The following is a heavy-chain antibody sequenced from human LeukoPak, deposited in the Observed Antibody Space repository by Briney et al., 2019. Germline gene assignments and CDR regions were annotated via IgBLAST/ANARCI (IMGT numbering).Heavy chain of an antibody. CDR3: ARDAITMVRGVISSGGDY. CDR1: GYTFTSYD. J-gene: IGHJ4*02. CDR2: MNPNSGNT. D-gene: IGHD3-10*01. V-gene: IGHV1-8*01. Sequence: GASVKVSCKASGYTFTSYDINWVRQATGQGLEWMGWMNPNSGNTGYAQKSQGRVTMTRNTSISTAYMELRSLRSDDTAVYYCARDAITMVRGVISSGGDYWGQGTLVTVSS.